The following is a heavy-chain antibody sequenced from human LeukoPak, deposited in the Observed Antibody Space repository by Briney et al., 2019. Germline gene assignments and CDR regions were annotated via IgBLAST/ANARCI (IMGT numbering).Heavy chain of an antibody. J-gene: IGHJ6*03. V-gene: IGHV4-34*01. CDR2: INHSGST. Sequence: SETLSLTCAVYGGSFSGYYWSWIRQPPGKGLEWIGEINHSGSTNYNPSLKSRVTISVDTSKNQFSLKLSSVTAADTAVYYCARRSRGYDFNYYYYYMDVWGKGTTVTISS. CDR1: GGSFSGYY. CDR3: ARRSRGYDFNYYYYYMDV. D-gene: IGHD5-12*01.